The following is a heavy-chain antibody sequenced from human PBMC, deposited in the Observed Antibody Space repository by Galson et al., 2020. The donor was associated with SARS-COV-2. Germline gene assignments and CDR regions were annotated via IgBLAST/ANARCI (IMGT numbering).Heavy chain of an antibody. CDR3: ARALINYYGMDG. J-gene: IGHJ6*02. CDR1: GFTFSSYG. D-gene: IGHD2-8*01. Sequence: GGSLRLSCAASGFTFSSYGMHWVRQAPGKGLEWVAVIWYDGSNKYYADSVKGRFTISRDNSKNTLYLQMNSLRAEDTAVYYCARALINYYGMDGWGQGTTVTVSS. V-gene: IGHV3-33*01. CDR2: IWYDGSNK.